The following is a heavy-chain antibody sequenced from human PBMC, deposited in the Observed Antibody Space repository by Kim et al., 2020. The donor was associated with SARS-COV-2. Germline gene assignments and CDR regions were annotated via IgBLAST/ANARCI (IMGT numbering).Heavy chain of an antibody. CDR2: FYYSGGT. CDR3: ARSLGAGPSTIFGVVIIPDAFDI. CDR1: GGSIRSSSYY. V-gene: IGHV4-39*01. Sequence: SETLSLTCTVSGGSIRSSSYYWGWIRQPPGKGLEWIGSFYYSGGTYYNPSLKSRVTISVDTSKNQFSLKLSSVTAADTAVYYCARSLGAGPSTIFGVVIIPDAFDIWGQGTMVTVSS. D-gene: IGHD3-3*01. J-gene: IGHJ3*02.